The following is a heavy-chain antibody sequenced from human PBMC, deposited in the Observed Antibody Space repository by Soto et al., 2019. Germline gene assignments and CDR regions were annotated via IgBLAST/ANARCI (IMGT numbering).Heavy chain of an antibody. CDR3: ARLYSSGWYADY. CDR1: GGSISSGGYY. CDR2: IYYSGST. D-gene: IGHD6-19*01. V-gene: IGHV4-31*03. J-gene: IGHJ4*02. Sequence: SETLSLTCTVSGGSISSGGYYWSWIRQHPGKGLEWIGYIYYSGSTYYNPSLKSRVTISVDTSKNQFSLKLSSVTAADTAVYYCARLYSSGWYADYWGQGTLVTVS.